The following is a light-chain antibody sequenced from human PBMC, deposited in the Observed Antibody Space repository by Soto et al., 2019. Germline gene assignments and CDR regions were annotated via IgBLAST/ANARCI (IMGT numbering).Light chain of an antibody. CDR3: QVWDGSSEHVV. CDR1: HIGSKS. J-gene: IGLJ2*01. V-gene: IGLV3-21*02. Sequence: SYELTQTPSVSVAPGQTPIITCAGAHIGSKSVHWYQQKPGQAPVLVVHDDDDRPSGIPERFSGSKSGDMATLTISRVEAGDEADYYCQVWDGSSEHVVFGGGTKLTVL. CDR2: DDD.